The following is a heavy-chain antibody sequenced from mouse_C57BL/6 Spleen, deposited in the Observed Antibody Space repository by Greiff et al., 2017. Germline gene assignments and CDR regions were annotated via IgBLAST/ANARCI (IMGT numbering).Heavy chain of an antibody. J-gene: IGHJ3*01. V-gene: IGHV1-85*01. Sequence: VQLQQSGPELVKPGASVKLSCKASGYTFTSYDINWVKQRPGQGLEWIGWIYPRAGSTKYNEKFKGKATLTVDTSSSTAYMELHSLTSEDSAVYFCAREDGGFAYWGQATLVTVSA. CDR3: AREDGGFAY. CDR1: GYTFTSYD. CDR2: IYPRAGST.